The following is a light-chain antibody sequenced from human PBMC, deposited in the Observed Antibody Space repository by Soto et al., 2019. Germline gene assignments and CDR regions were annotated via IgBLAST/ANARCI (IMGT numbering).Light chain of an antibody. J-gene: IGKJ4*01. CDR2: GAS. Sequence: IVLTQSPGTLSLSPGERATLSCRASESVSTNYLAWYQQKPGQAPRLLISGASSRATGIPDRFSGSGSGADFTRTINRLEPEDFAVYYCQQYGSVPLTFGGGTKVEIK. CDR1: ESVSTNY. CDR3: QQYGSVPLT. V-gene: IGKV3-20*01.